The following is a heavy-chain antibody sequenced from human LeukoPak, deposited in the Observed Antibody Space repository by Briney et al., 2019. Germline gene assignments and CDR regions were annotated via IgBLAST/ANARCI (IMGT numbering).Heavy chain of an antibody. CDR2: TYYSSQWYN. J-gene: IGHJ2*01. CDR3: ARVGTGVFDL. V-gene: IGHV6-1*01. CDR1: GDSFSSNSAA. Sequence: SQTLSLTCALSGDSFSSNSAAWNWGRQSPWRGLEWLGRTYYSSQWYNYYAVSVKSRITLNPDTSKNQFSLQLNSVTPEDTAVYYCARVGTGVFDLWGRGTLVTVSS. D-gene: IGHD3/OR15-3a*01.